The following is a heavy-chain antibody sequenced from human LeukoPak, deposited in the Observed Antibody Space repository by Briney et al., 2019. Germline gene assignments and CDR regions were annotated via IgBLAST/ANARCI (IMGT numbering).Heavy chain of an antibody. V-gene: IGHV3-30-3*01. D-gene: IGHD2-2*01. J-gene: IGHJ1*01. CDR3: ARGGVVVPAGGGFQY. CDR2: IASDGSSK. CDR1: GFSFSSFA. Sequence: GGSLRLSCAASGFSFSSFAMHWVRQAPGKGLEWVTHIASDGSSKYYADSVKGRFTISRDNSKNTLFLQMDSLRPEDTAVYYCARGGVVVPAGGGFQYWGQGTLVTISS.